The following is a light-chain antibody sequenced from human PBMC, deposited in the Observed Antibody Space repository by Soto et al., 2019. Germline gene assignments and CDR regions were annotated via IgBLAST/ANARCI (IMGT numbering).Light chain of an antibody. V-gene: IGLV2-23*02. Sequence: QSALTQPASVSGSPGQSITISCTGTRSDIGSYNSIAWYQQHPGKAPRVMIFEVTKRPSGISNRFSGSKSGSTASLTISGRQAEDEAEYFCFSYAGSSTGVFGGGTKLTVL. CDR3: FSYAGSSTGV. CDR2: EVT. J-gene: IGLJ3*02. CDR1: RSDIGSYNS.